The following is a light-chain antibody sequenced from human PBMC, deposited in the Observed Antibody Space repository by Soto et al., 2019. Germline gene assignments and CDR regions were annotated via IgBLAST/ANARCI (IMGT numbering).Light chain of an antibody. Sequence: DIQMTQSPSTLSASVGDRVTIACRSSQSISRWLAWYQQKPGKAPKVLIWDATTLQRGVPSRFSGSGSGTEFTLTISSLQPDDFATYYCQQYNGYSTWTFGQGTKVDIK. CDR1: QSISRW. CDR2: DAT. J-gene: IGKJ1*01. CDR3: QQYNGYSTWT. V-gene: IGKV1-5*01.